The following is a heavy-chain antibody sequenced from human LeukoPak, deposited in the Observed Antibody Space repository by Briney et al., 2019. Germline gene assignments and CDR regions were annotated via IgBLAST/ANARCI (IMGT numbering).Heavy chain of an antibody. Sequence: GASVKVSCKASGYTFTRYYMHWVRQAPGQGLEWMGWINPNSGGTNYAQKFQGRVTMTRDTSMSTAYMELSRLRSDDTAVYYCARGSWTLGYCSGGSCPYDAFDIWGQGTMVTVSS. D-gene: IGHD2-15*01. V-gene: IGHV1-2*02. CDR3: ARGSWTLGYCSGGSCPYDAFDI. J-gene: IGHJ3*02. CDR1: GYTFTRYY. CDR2: INPNSGGT.